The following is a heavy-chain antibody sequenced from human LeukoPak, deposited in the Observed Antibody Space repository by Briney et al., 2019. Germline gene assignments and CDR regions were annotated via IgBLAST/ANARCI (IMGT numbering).Heavy chain of an antibody. V-gene: IGHV3-23*01. CDR1: GFTFNRNA. CDR3: VRRGEARSGSGAHDY. J-gene: IGHJ4*01. D-gene: IGHD1-26*01. Sequence: PGGSLRLSCAASGFTFNRNAISWVRQAPGKGLEWVSTIGGSGDKKFYADSVKGRFTISRDNSKNTLHLQMSSLTGEDTALYYCVRRGEARSGSGAHDYWGQGALVTVSS. CDR2: IGGSGDKK.